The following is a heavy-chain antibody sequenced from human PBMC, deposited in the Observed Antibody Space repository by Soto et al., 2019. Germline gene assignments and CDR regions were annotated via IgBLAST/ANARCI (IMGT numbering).Heavy chain of an antibody. D-gene: IGHD2-2*01. J-gene: IGHJ2*01. CDR3: ARYCSSTSCYALWYFDL. CDR2: IYYSGST. CDR1: GGSISSSSYY. V-gene: IGHV4-39*07. Sequence: ASETLSLTCTVSGGSISSSSYYWGWIRQPPGKGLEWIGSIYYSGSTYYNPSLKSRVTISVDTSKNQFSLKLSSVTAADTAVYYCARYCSSTSCYALWYFDLWGRGTLVTVSS.